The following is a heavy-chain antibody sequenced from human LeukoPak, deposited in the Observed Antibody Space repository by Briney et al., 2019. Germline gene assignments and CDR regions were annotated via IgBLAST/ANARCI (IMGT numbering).Heavy chain of an antibody. D-gene: IGHD2-15*01. CDR1: GIPFRNYW. CDR2: INPDGSTE. Sequence: GPLSLSCVASGIPFRNYWMSWVRQAPGKGLEWVANINPDGSTENYVPSVKGRFTLSRDNARNSLSLQMNSLRAEDTAVYYCATEPGIGYAFDIWGRGTMVTVSS. V-gene: IGHV3-7*01. CDR3: ATEPGIGYAFDI. J-gene: IGHJ3*02.